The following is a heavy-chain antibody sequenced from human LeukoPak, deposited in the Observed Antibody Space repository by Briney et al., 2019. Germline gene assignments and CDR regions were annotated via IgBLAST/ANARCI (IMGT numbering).Heavy chain of an antibody. CDR1: GFTVSSNY. CDR3: TTAPRSSWYVKH. V-gene: IGHV3-15*01. J-gene: IGHJ1*01. Sequence: PGGSLRLSCAASGFTVSSNYMSWVRQAPGKGLEWVGRIKSKTDGGTTDYAAPVKGRFTISRDDSKNTLYLQMNSLKTEDTAVYYYTTAPRSSWYVKHWGQGTLVTVSS. D-gene: IGHD6-13*01. CDR2: IKSKTDGGTT.